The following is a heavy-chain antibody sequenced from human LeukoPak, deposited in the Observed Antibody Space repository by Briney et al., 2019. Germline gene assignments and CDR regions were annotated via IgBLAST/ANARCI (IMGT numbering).Heavy chain of an antibody. CDR3: ARHGEQWLVQGNWFDP. CDR2: INHSGST. CDR1: GGSFSGYY. J-gene: IGHJ5*02. Sequence: SETLSLTCAVYGGSFSGYYWSWIRQPPGEGLEWIGEINHSGSTNYNPSLKSRVTISVDTSKNQFSLKLSSVTAADTAVYYCARHGEQWLVQGNWFDPWGQGTLVTVSS. V-gene: IGHV4-34*01. D-gene: IGHD6-19*01.